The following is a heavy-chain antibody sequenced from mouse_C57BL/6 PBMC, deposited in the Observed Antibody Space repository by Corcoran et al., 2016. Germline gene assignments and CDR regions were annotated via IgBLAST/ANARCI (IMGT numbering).Heavy chain of an antibody. D-gene: IGHD1-1*01. CDR1: GYSFTSYY. J-gene: IGHJ1*03. V-gene: IGHV1-66*01. CDR2: IYPGSGNT. Sequence: QVQLQQSGPELVKPGASVKISCKASGYSFTSYYIHWVKQRPGQGLEWIGWIYPGSGNTKYNEKFKGKATLTADTYSSTAYMQLSSLTSEDSAVYYCARNYGSSYWYFDVWGTGTTVTVSS. CDR3: ARNYGSSYWYFDV.